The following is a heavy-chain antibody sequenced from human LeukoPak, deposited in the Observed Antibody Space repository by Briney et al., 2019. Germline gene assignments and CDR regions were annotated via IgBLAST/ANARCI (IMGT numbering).Heavy chain of an antibody. CDR2: IYSGGST. Sequence: GGSLRLSCAASGFTVSSNYMSWVRQAPGKGLEWVSVIYSGGSTYYADSVKGRFTISRDNSKNTLYLQMNSLRAEDTAVYYCARDEAAAGYYYFDYWGQGTLVTVSS. CDR3: ARDEAAAGYYYFDY. CDR1: GFTVSSNY. D-gene: IGHD6-13*01. J-gene: IGHJ4*02. V-gene: IGHV3-66*01.